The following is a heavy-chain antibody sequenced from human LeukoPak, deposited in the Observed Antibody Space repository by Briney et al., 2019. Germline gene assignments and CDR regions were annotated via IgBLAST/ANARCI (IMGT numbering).Heavy chain of an antibody. J-gene: IGHJ4*02. D-gene: IGHD5-24*01. CDR1: GYTFKNYD. V-gene: IGHV1-8*02. CDR2: MNPNSGNT. Sequence: ASVKVSCKASGYTFKNYDINWVRQATRQGLEWMGWMNPNSGNTGFAQKFQDRVSMTRDTSINTAHMELTSLRSGDTAVYYCARATPGGLHGYSFDYWGQGTVVTVYS. CDR3: ARATPGGLHGYSFDY.